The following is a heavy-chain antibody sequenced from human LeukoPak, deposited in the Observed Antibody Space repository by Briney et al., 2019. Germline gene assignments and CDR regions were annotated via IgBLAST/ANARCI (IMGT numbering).Heavy chain of an antibody. CDR2: IYYSGST. V-gene: IGHV4-59*12. CDR1: GGSISSYY. D-gene: IGHD5-12*01. Sequence: SETLSLTCTVSGGSISSYYWSWIRQPPGKGLEWIGYIYYSGSTNYNPSLKSRVTISVDTSKNQFSLKLSSVTAADTAVYYCARDSGYDFGFDYWGQGTLVTVSS. CDR3: ARDSGYDFGFDY. J-gene: IGHJ4*02.